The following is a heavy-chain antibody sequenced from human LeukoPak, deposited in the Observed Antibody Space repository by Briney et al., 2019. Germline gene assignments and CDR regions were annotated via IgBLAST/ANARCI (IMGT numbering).Heavy chain of an antibody. CDR1: GFTFTDYY. CDR2: ISDSGGTK. Sequence: GGSLRLSCAASGFTFTDYYMSWIRQAPGKGLEWISYISDSGGTKHYADSVKGRFTISRDNAKNSLYLQTNSLRAEDTAVYYCANLMTTVTGQDFDYWGQGTLVTVSS. V-gene: IGHV3-11*01. D-gene: IGHD4-17*01. CDR3: ANLMTTVTGQDFDY. J-gene: IGHJ4*02.